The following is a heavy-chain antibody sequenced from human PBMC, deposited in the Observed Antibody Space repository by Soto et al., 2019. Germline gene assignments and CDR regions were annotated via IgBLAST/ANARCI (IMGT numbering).Heavy chain of an antibody. V-gene: IGHV3-30*01. CDR2: ISHDGGNK. CDR1: GFTFSGYA. J-gene: IGHJ5*02. Sequence: PGGSLRLSCAVSGFTFSGYAMHWVRQAPGKGLEWVGVISHDGGNKYYAGSVKGRFTISRDNSENMLYLQMNDLRAEDTAVYYCTKGNAFDPWGQGTLVTVSS. CDR3: TKGNAFDP.